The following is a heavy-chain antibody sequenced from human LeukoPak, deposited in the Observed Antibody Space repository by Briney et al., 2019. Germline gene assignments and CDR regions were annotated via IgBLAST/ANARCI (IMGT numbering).Heavy chain of an antibody. Sequence: GASVTVSCKASGHTFTGYYMHWVRQAPGQGLEWLGWINPNSGVTNYAQKFQGRITMTRDTSITTVYMELSSLTSDDTAVYYCGSGQWLVGVFYWGQGTLVTVSS. V-gene: IGHV1-2*02. D-gene: IGHD6-19*01. CDR2: INPNSGVT. J-gene: IGHJ4*02. CDR1: GHTFTGYY. CDR3: GSGQWLVGVFY.